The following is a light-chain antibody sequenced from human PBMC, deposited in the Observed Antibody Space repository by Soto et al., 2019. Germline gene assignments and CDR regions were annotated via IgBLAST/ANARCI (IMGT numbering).Light chain of an antibody. J-gene: IGLJ1*01. V-gene: IGLV1-40*01. Sequence: VVTQPPSVSGAPGQRVTISCTGSSSNIGAGYDVHWYQQLPGTAPKLLIYGNSNRPSGVPDRFSGSKSGTSASLAITGLQAEDEADYYCQSYYSSLSGLVFGTGTKVTVL. CDR2: GNS. CDR1: SSNIGAGYD. CDR3: QSYYSSLSGLV.